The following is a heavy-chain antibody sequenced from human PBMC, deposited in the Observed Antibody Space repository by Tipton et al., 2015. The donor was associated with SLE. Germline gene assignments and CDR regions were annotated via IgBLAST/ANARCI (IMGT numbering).Heavy chain of an antibody. CDR1: GFTFSSYD. CDR2: IGTAGDT. Sequence: SLRLSCAASGFTFSSYDMHWVRQATGKGMEWVSAIGTAGDTYYPGSVKGRFTISRENAKHSLYLPMTNLRAGDTAVYCCARGGSDAFDFWGQGTRVTVSS. J-gene: IGHJ3*01. V-gene: IGHV3-13*01. CDR3: ARGGSDAFDF. D-gene: IGHD3-16*01.